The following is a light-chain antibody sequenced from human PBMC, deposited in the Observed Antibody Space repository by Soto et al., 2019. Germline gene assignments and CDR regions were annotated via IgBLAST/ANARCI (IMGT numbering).Light chain of an antibody. CDR1: SSNIGRNY. V-gene: IGLV1-47*01. CDR3: AAWDASLSGHV. CDR2: MND. Sequence: QSVLTHPPAASQTPGQTVIMSCSGSSSNIGRNYVYWYQQVPGTAPKLLIYMNDQRPSGVPDRFSGAKSGTTASLAISGLRSDDEADYYCAAWDASLSGHVFGTGTKVTVL. J-gene: IGLJ1*01.